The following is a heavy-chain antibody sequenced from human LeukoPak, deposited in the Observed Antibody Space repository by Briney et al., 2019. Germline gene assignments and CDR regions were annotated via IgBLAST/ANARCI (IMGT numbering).Heavy chain of an antibody. J-gene: IGHJ4*02. D-gene: IGHD5-18*01. CDR2: IFGSGGSP. CDR1: GFTFGSHA. CDR3: GKTSVGYSSGQKPAWPVDY. Sequence: GGSLRLSCEASGFTFGSHAMYWVRQAPGKGLEWVAGIFGSGGSPHYADPVKGRFTISRDNSRNTVYLQINSPRAEDTAVYYCGKTSVGYSSGQKPAWPVDYWGQGTLVTVSS. V-gene: IGHV3-23*01.